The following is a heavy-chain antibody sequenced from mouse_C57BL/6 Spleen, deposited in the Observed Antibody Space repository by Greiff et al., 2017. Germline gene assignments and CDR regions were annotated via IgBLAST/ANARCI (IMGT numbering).Heavy chain of an antibody. CDR1: GYSFTSYY. CDR2: IYPGSGNT. D-gene: IGHD4-1*01. J-gene: IGHJ4*01. V-gene: IGHV1-66*01. Sequence: VHLVESGPELVKPGASVKISCKASGYSFTSYYIHWVKQRPGQGLEWIGWIYPGSGNTKYNEKFKGKATLTADTSSSTAYMQLSSLTSEDSAVYYCARGWDGYAMDYWGQGTSVTVSS. CDR3: ARGWDGYAMDY.